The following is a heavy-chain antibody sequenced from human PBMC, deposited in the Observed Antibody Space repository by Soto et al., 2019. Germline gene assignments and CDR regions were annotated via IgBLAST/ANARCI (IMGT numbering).Heavy chain of an antibody. CDR1: GFTFTRYS. Sequence: WWSLRLSFASSGFTFTRYSMNWVRQAPGKGLEWVSSISSTTNYIYYGDSMKGRFTISRDNSKNTLHLQMNSLRADDTAVYYCARTDIQLAVLDYWGHGTLVTVSS. J-gene: IGHJ4*01. CDR3: ARTDIQLAVLDY. CDR2: ISSTTNYI. D-gene: IGHD1-1*01. V-gene: IGHV3-21*04.